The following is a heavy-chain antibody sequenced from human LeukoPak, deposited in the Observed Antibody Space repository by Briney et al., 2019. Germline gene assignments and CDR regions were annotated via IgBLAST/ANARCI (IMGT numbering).Heavy chain of an antibody. CDR2: IWYDGSNK. V-gene: IGHV3-33*01. CDR3: SSGSYYSPYYFDY. CDR1: GFTFSSYG. Sequence: GRSLRLSCAASGFTFSSYGMHWVRQAPGKGLEWVAVIWYDGSNKYYADSVKGRSTISRDNSKNTLYLQMNSLRAEDTAVYYCSSGSYYSPYYFDYWGQGTLVTVSS. J-gene: IGHJ4*02. D-gene: IGHD1-26*01.